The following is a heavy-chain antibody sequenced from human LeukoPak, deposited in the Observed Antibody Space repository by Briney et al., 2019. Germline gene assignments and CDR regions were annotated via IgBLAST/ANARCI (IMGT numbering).Heavy chain of an antibody. V-gene: IGHV4-59*01. CDR3: ADSPCIAAAGTLWWFDP. CDR1: GGPISSYY. CDR2: IYYSGSS. Sequence: SETLSLTCTVSGGPISSYYWSWIRQSPGKGLEWIGYIYYSGSSNYNPSLRSRVTISVDTSKNQVSLKLSSVTAADTAVYYCADSPCIAAAGTLWWFDPWGQGTLVTVSS. J-gene: IGHJ5*02. D-gene: IGHD6-13*01.